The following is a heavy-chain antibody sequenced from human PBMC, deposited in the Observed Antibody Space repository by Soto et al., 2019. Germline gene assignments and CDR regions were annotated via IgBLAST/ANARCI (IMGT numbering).Heavy chain of an antibody. CDR3: ARGFRRVIIPTIYGMDV. CDR1: GGSVSSGSYY. D-gene: IGHD3-10*01. J-gene: IGHJ6*02. V-gene: IGHV4-61*01. CDR2: IYYSGST. Sequence: QVQLQESGPGLVKPSETLSLTCTVSGGSVSSGSYYWSWIRQPPGKGLEWIGYIYYSGSTNYNPSLKSRVTISVDTSKNQFSLKLSSVTAADTAVYYCARGFRRVIIPTIYGMDVWGQGTTVTVSS.